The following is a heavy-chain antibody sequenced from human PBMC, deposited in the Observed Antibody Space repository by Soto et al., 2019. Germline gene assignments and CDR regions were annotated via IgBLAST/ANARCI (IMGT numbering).Heavy chain of an antibody. CDR3: AKDYSLLSGNYDYFDY. D-gene: IGHD1-26*01. Sequence: EVQLLESGGGLVQPGDSLRLSCAASGFTFSSYAMSWVRQSPGKGLEWVSVVSGTGDNTYYADSVKGRITISRDNSKNTLYLQVNRLSAEDTAVYYCAKDYSLLSGNYDYFDYWGQGTLVTVSS. CDR1: GFTFSSYA. V-gene: IGHV3-23*01. J-gene: IGHJ4*02. CDR2: VSGTGDNT.